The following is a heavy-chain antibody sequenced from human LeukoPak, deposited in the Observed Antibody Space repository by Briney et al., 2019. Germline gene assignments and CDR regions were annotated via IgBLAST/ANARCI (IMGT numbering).Heavy chain of an antibody. CDR2: IYYSAST. Sequence: SETLSLTCTVSGGSISSSSYNWGWIRQPPGKGLEWIGSIYYSASTYYNPSLKSRVCIAVDTSTNQFSLKLSCVTAADPSVYYCARHGGSVVIVPFDYWGQGSLVTVSS. CDR3: ARHGGSVVIVPFDY. J-gene: IGHJ4*02. D-gene: IGHD3-16*01. V-gene: IGHV4-39*01. CDR1: GGSISSSSYN.